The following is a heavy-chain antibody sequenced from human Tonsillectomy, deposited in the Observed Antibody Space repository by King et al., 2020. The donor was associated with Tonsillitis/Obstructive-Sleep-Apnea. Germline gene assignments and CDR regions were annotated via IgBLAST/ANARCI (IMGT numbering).Heavy chain of an antibody. CDR1: VYTFTNYG. Sequence: QLVQSGAEVKKPGASVKVSCKASVYTFTNYGINWVRQAPGQGLEWMGWVSGYNGNRNYAQNLQGRVTMTTDTSTSTAYMELRSLRSDDTAVYYCAMGGFRWNFESFDYWGQGTLVTVSS. CDR2: VSGYNGNR. V-gene: IGHV1-18*01. D-gene: IGHD1-7*01. J-gene: IGHJ4*02. CDR3: AMGGFRWNFESFDY.